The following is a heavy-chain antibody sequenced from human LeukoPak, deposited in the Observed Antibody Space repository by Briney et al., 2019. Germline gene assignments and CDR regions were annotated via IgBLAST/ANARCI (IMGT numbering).Heavy chain of an antibody. V-gene: IGHV1-69*13. CDR3: AVNAGTYYYYYMDV. J-gene: IGHJ6*03. D-gene: IGHD6-13*01. CDR1: GGTFSSYA. Sequence: GASVKVSCKASGGTFSSYAISWVRQAPGQGLEWMGGIIPIFGTANYAQKFQGRATITADESTSTAYMELSSLRSEDTAVYYCAVNAGTYYYYYMDVWGKGTTVTVSS. CDR2: IIPIFGTA.